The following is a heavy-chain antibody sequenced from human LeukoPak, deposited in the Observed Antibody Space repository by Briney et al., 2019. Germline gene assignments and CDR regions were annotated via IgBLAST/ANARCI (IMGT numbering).Heavy chain of an antibody. J-gene: IGHJ6*03. CDR3: ARDHRAVAGIKWDYYYYYMDV. Sequence: SETLSLTCTVSGGSISSYYWSWIRQPPGKGLEWIGYIYYSGSTNYNPSLKSRVTISVDTSKNQFSLKLSSVTAADTAVYYCARDHRAVAGIKWDYYYYYMDVRGKGTTVTVSS. V-gene: IGHV4-59*01. CDR1: GGSISSYY. D-gene: IGHD6-19*01. CDR2: IYYSGST.